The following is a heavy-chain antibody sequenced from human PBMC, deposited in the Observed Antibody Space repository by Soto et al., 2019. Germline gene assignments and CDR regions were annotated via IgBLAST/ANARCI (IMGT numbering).Heavy chain of an antibody. D-gene: IGHD1-1*01. Sequence: PGGSLRLSCAAFGFTFTSYAMSWFRQAPGKGLERVSVISGSGGVAFYADSVKGRFTISRDNSKNTVYLQMNSLRAEDTALYYCAKFGMATTKRGPPYYFDYWGQGTLVTVSS. CDR1: GFTFTSYA. J-gene: IGHJ4*02. CDR2: ISGSGGVA. CDR3: AKFGMATTKRGPPYYFDY. V-gene: IGHV3-23*01.